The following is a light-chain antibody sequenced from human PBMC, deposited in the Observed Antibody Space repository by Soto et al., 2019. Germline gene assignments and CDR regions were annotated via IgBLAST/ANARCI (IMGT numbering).Light chain of an antibody. CDR2: EVN. CDR3: QSYDSRLSGPV. Sequence: QSVLTQPPSASGSPGQSVTISCTGTSSDVGGYNFVSWFQQHPGKAPKLIIYEVNERPSGVPDRFSGSKSGNTASLTVSAPQAEEEAAYYCQSYDSRLSGPVFGGGTKVTVL. J-gene: IGLJ2*01. V-gene: IGLV2-8*01. CDR1: SSDVGGYNF.